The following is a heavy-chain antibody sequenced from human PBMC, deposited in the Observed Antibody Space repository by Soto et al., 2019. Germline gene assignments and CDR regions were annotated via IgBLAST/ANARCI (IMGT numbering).Heavy chain of an antibody. J-gene: IGHJ6*03. Sequence: EVQLLESGGGLVQPGGSLRLSCTASGFNFKDYAMNWLRQSPGRGLEWVAGVSFSGGSTHHADSVKGRFTVSRDNSKNTLYLQMNSLRPEDTAVYDCAKDPGVVAGDVFVSYYMDVWGEGTTVTV. D-gene: IGHD2-15*01. CDR3: AKDPGVVAGDVFVSYYMDV. CDR2: VSFSGGST. CDR1: GFNFKDYA. V-gene: IGHV3-23*01.